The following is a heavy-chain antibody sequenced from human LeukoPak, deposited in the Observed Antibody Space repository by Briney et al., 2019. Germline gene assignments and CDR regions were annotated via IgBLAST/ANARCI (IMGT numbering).Heavy chain of an antibody. CDR1: GYTLTELS. J-gene: IGHJ4*02. Sequence: ASVKVSCKVSGYTLTELSMHWVRQAPGKGLEWMGWINPNNGGTSYAQKFQGRVTITRNTSISTAYMELSSLRSEDTAVYYCASIPWDIVPLWGQGTLVTVSS. CDR2: INPNNGGT. V-gene: IGHV1-2*02. D-gene: IGHD2-8*01. CDR3: ASIPWDIVPL.